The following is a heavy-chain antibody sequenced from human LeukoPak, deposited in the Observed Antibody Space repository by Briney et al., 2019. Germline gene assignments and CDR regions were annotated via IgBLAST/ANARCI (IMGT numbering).Heavy chain of an antibody. Sequence: ASVKVSCKASGYTFTSYGISWVRQAPGQGLEWMGWINPNSGGTNYAQKFQGRVTMTRDTSISTAYMELSRLRSDDTAVYYCAREEEFWFDPWGQGTLVTVSS. V-gene: IGHV1-2*02. CDR1: GYTFTSYG. CDR3: AREEEFWFDP. J-gene: IGHJ5*02. CDR2: INPNSGGT. D-gene: IGHD3-10*01.